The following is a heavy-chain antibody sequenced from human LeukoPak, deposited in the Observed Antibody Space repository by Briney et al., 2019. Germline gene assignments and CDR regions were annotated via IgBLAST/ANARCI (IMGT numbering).Heavy chain of an antibody. D-gene: IGHD6-13*01. CDR2: INSDGSST. Sequence: PGGSLRLSCAASGFTFSSYWMQWVRQAPGKGLVWVSRINSDGSSTSYADSVKGRFTISRDNAKNTLYLQMNSLRVEHTAVYYCARSQMATIAAAGWGQGTLVTVSS. V-gene: IGHV3-74*01. J-gene: IGHJ4*02. CDR1: GFTFSSYW. CDR3: ARSQMATIAAAG.